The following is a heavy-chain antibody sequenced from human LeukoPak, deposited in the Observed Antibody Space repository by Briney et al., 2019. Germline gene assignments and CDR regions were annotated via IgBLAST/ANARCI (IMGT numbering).Heavy chain of an antibody. CDR1: GGSISSYY. CDR3: ARHPSSSGWYLYFDY. D-gene: IGHD6-19*01. J-gene: IGHJ4*02. Sequence: PSETLSLTCTVSGGSISSYYWSWIRQPPGKGLEWIGYIYYSGSTNYNPSLKSRVTISVDTSKNQFSLKLSSVTAADTAVYYCARHPSSSGWYLYFDYWGQGTLVTGSS. V-gene: IGHV4-59*08. CDR2: IYYSGST.